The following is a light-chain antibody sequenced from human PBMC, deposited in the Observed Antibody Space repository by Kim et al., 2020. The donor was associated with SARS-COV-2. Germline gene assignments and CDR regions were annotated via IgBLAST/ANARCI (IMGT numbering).Light chain of an antibody. J-gene: IGLJ3*02. Sequence: GKAGTHSRNRRRGRNARHHGQGDPPRPGSFPTTVIYGDSQRPSGVPDRFSGSIDITSNSASLTISGLQTEDEAHYYCQSYDASVQVFGAGTKVTVL. V-gene: IGLV6-57*01. CDR1: RGRNARHH. CDR2: GDS. CDR3: QSYDASVQV.